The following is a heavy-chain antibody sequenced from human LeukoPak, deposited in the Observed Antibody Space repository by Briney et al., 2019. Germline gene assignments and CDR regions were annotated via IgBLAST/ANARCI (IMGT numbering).Heavy chain of an antibody. D-gene: IGHD5-24*01. V-gene: IGHV3-11*03. CDR3: ANGGRVGYNWYYFDY. CDR2: ISTTSSYT. CDR1: GFTFSAYY. Sequence: GGSLRLSCAASGFTFSAYYMSWIRQAPGKGLERVSYISTTSSYTNHADSVKGRFTISRDNAKNSLYLQMNSLRAEDTAVYYCANGGRVGYNWYYFDYWGQGTLVTVSS. J-gene: IGHJ4*02.